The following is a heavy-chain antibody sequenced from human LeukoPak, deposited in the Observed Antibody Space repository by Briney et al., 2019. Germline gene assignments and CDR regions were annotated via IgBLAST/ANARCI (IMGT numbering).Heavy chain of an antibody. Sequence: SETLSLTCTVSGGSISSYYWSWIRQPPGKGLEWIGYIYDSGSTSYNPSLKSRVTISVDTSKNQFSLKLSSVTAADTAVYYCARDPRTLQTYYYGSGSWGQGTMVTVSS. CDR1: GGSISSYY. J-gene: IGHJ3*01. D-gene: IGHD3-10*01. CDR3: ARDPRTLQTYYYGSGS. V-gene: IGHV4-59*12. CDR2: IYDSGST.